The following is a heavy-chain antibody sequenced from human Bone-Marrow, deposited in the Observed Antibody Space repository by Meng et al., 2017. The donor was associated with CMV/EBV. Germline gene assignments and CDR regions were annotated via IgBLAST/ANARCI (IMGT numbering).Heavy chain of an antibody. D-gene: IGHD2/OR15-2a*01. CDR2: ISWNSNTI. CDR1: GFTFDDYT. J-gene: IGHJ4*02. Sequence: SLKISCAASGFTFDDYTMHWVRQAPGKGLEWVSSISWNSNTIGYAGSVKGRFTISRDNAKNSLCLQMNSLRTEDTAFYYCAKDRGHSMTLYYFDNWGQGTLVTVSS. V-gene: IGHV3-9*01. CDR3: AKDRGHSMTLYYFDN.